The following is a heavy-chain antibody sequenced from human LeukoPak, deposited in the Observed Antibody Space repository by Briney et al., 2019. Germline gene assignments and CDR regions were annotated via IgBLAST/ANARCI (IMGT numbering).Heavy chain of an antibody. CDR2: INPNSGGT. D-gene: IGHD3-3*02. CDR1: GYTFTGYY. CDR3: ARGVLGSSYHFDY. J-gene: IGHJ4*02. Sequence: GASVKVSCKASGYTFTGYYMHWVRQAPGQGLEWMGWINPNSGGTNYAQKFQGRVTMTRDTSISTAYMELSSLRSDDTAVFYCARGVLGSSYHFDYWGQGPLVTVSS. V-gene: IGHV1-2*02.